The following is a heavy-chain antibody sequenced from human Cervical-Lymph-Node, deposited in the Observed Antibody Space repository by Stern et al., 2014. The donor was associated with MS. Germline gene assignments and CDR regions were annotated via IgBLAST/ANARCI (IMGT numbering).Heavy chain of an antibody. CDR2: IYPGDSDT. J-gene: IGHJ5*02. Sequence: VQLQESGAEVKKPGESLKISCKTSGYKFTNQWIAWVRQMPGKGLEFMGIIYPGDSDTRYNPSFQGQVIISADKSINTAYLQWSSLKASDTAMYYCATHPVGPWGQGTLVTVSA. CDR1: GYKFTNQW. CDR3: ATHPVGP. V-gene: IGHV5-51*01.